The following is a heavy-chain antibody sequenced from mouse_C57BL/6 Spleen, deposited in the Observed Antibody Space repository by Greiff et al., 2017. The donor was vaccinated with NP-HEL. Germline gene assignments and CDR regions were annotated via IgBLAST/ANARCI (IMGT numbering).Heavy chain of an antibody. J-gene: IGHJ4*01. D-gene: IGHD1-1*01. CDR2: IDPSDSYT. CDR3: ARAPLYYYGSAGAMDY. V-gene: IGHV1-69*01. Sequence: QVQLQQSGAELVMPGASVKLSCKASGYTFTSYWMHWVKQRPGQGLEWIGEIDPSDSYTNYNQKFKGKSTLTVDKSSSTAYMQLSSLTSEDSAVYYWARAPLYYYGSAGAMDYWGQGTSVTVSS. CDR1: GYTFTSYW.